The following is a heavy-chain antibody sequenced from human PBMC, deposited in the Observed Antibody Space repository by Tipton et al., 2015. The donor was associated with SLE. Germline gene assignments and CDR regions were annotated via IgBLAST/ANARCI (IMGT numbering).Heavy chain of an antibody. V-gene: IGHV4-59*01. CDR3: ARATCSVGVCYFDY. Sequence: TLSLTCSVSNGSISSFYWNWVRQPPGKGLEWIGYIHNSGRTNYNPSLKSRVAMSVDTSKQFSLNFGSVTAADTALYFCARATCSVGVCYFDYWGQGALVTVSS. CDR1: NGSISSFY. CDR2: IHNSGRT. D-gene: IGHD2-15*01. J-gene: IGHJ4*02.